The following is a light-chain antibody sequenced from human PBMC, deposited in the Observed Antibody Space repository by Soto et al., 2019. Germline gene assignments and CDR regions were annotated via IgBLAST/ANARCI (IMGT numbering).Light chain of an antibody. J-gene: IGKJ4*01. CDR2: DAS. V-gene: IGKV3D-20*02. CDR3: QQRSSWPLT. Sequence: EIVLTQSPGTLSLSPGERATLSCRASQSFSSSYLAWYQQKPGQAPRLLIYDASNRATGIPARFSGSGSGTDFTLTISSLEPDDFAVYYCQQRSSWPLTFGGGTKVDI. CDR1: QSFSSSY.